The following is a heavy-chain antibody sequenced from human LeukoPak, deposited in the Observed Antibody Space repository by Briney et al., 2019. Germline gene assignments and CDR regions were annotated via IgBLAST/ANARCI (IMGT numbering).Heavy chain of an antibody. J-gene: IGHJ6*02. CDR1: GYTFTSYD. D-gene: IGHD3-10*01. V-gene: IGHV1-69*04. Sequence: SVKVSCKASGYTFTSYDINWVRQAPGQGLEWMGRIIPILGIANYAQKFQGRVTITAGKSTSTVYMELSSLRSEDTAVYYCAHTPFYGSGSSYYYYYFAMDVWGQGTTVTVSS. CDR3: AHTPFYGSGSSYYYYYFAMDV. CDR2: IIPILGIA.